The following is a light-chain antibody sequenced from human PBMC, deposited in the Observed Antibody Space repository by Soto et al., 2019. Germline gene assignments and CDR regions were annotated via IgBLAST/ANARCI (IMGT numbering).Light chain of an antibody. CDR1: QSVSSY. CDR2: GAS. Sequence: EIVLTQSPATLSLSPGERATLSCRASQSVSSYLLWYQQKPGQAPRLLIYGASTRATGIPDRFSGGGSGTDFTLTISRLEPEDFAVYYCHQYGSSPQTFGQGTKVDIK. J-gene: IGKJ1*01. CDR3: HQYGSSPQT. V-gene: IGKV3-20*01.